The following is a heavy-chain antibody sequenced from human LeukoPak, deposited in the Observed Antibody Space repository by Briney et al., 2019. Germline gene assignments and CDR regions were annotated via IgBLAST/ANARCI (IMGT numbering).Heavy chain of an antibody. CDR2: IYYSGST. D-gene: IGHD3-10*01. CDR3: ARGGPGSFFFDY. CDR1: GGSISSGDYY. V-gene: IGHV4-30-4*01. J-gene: IGHJ4*02. Sequence: PSQTLSLTCTVSGGSISSGDYYWSWIRQPPGKGLEWIGYIYYSGSTYYNPSLKSRVTISVDTSKNQFSLKLSSVTAADTAVYYCARGGPGSFFFDYWGQGTLVTVSS.